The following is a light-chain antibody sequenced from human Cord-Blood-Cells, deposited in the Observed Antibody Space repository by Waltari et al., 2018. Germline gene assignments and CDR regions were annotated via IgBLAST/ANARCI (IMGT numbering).Light chain of an antibody. Sequence: QSALTQPASVSGSPAQSITISCTGTSSHDGGYNYVSWYQQQPGKAPKLMIYDVSNRPSGVSNRFSGSKSGNTASLTISGLQAEDEADYYCSSYTSSSTLVFGTGTKVTVL. J-gene: IGLJ1*01. CDR2: DVS. CDR3: SSYTSSSTLV. CDR1: SSHDGGYNY. V-gene: IGLV2-14*01.